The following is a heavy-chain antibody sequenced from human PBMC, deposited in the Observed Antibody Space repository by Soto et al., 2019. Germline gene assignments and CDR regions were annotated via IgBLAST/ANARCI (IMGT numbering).Heavy chain of an antibody. CDR2: IYYSGST. J-gene: IGHJ4*02. CDR1: GGSISSVDYY. CDR3: ARGNPQTTITSFDY. Sequence: PSETLSLTCTVSGGSISSVDYYWSWIRQPPGKGLEWIGYIYYSGSTYYNPSLKSRVTISVDTSKNQFSLKLNSLTAADTAVYYCARGNPQTTITSFDYWGEGTLVTVSS. D-gene: IGHD4-4*01. V-gene: IGHV4-30-4*01.